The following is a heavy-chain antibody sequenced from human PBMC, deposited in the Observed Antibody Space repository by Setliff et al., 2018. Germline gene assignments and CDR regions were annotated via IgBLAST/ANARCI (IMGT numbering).Heavy chain of an antibody. V-gene: IGHV1-18*01. CDR2: ISAYNGNT. J-gene: IGHJ5*02. CDR3: ARVTLSYCSGGRCYGWFDP. Sequence: GASVKVSCKASGYIFSSSGITWERQAPGQGLEWMGWISAYNGNTNYAQKLQGRVTMTTDTSTSTAYMELRILRSDDTSVYYCARVTLSYCSGGRCYGWFDPWGQGTQVTVSS. D-gene: IGHD2-15*01. CDR1: GYIFSSSG.